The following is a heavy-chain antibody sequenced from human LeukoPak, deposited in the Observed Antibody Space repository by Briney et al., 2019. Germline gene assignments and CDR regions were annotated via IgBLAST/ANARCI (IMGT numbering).Heavy chain of an antibody. D-gene: IGHD3-10*01. Sequence: GGSLRLSCAASGFTFSSYEMNWVRQAPGKGLEWVSYISSSGSTIYYADSVKGRFTISRDNAKNSLYLQMNSLRAEDMAAYYCARGGRGDFDYWGQGTLVTVSS. CDR3: ARGGRGDFDY. CDR1: GFTFSSYE. V-gene: IGHV3-48*03. J-gene: IGHJ4*02. CDR2: ISSSGSTI.